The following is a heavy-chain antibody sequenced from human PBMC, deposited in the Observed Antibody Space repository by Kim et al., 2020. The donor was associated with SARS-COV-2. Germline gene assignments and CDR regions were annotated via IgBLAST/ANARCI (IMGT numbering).Heavy chain of an antibody. V-gene: IGHV3-30*04. CDR2: ISYDGSNK. CDR3: ARGGGSYLNWFDP. J-gene: IGHJ5*02. Sequence: GGFLRLSCAASGFTFSSYAMHWVRQAPGKGLEWVAVISYDGSNKYYVDSVKGRFTISRDNSKNTLYLQMNSLRAEDTAVYYCARGGGSYLNWFDPWGQGTLVTVSS. D-gene: IGHD1-26*01. CDR1: GFTFSSYA.